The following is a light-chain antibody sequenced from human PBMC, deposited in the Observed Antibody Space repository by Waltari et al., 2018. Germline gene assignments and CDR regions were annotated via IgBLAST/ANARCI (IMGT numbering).Light chain of an antibody. J-gene: IGLJ3*02. CDR2: DVR. CDR3: SSYTSSSTWV. CDR1: NSYIGTYYA. V-gene: IGLV2-14*03. Sequence: HSALTPSDSVSGSPGQSLTISCTGTNSYIGTYYAVSWFQQLPGTAPKLIIYDVRKRPLGISNRFSGSKSGITASLSISGLLAEDEAYYYCSSYTSSSTWVFGGGTKLTVL.